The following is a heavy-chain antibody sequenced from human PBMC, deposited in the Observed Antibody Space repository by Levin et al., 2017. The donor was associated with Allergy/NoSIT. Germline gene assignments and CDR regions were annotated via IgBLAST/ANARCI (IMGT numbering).Heavy chain of an antibody. CDR3: ARDENRGYSSRGSCYRVAFDI. CDR2: IGSSDTYI. J-gene: IGHJ3*02. Sequence: GGSLRLSCAPSGFTFSSYSMHWVRQAPGKGLEWVSSIGSSDTYIYYADSVKGRFTISRDNAKSSLYLQMDSLRAEDTAVYYCARDENRGYSSRGSCYRVAFDIWGQGTMVTVSS. V-gene: IGHV3-21*01. CDR1: GFTFSSYS. D-gene: IGHD2-15*01.